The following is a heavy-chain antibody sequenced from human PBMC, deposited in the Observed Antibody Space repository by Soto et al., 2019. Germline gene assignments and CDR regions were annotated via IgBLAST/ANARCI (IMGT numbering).Heavy chain of an antibody. D-gene: IGHD6-19*01. J-gene: IGHJ6*02. V-gene: IGHV1-18*01. CDR2: ISAYNGNT. Sequence: QVQLVQSGAEVKKPGASVKVYCKASGYTFTSYGISWVRQAPGQGTEWMGWISAYNGNTNYAQKLQGRVTITTDPSASSSYMERRSLRSDDTDVYYCASASGWKYYYYYGRYVWGQGTTVTVFS. CDR3: ASASGWKYYYYYGRYV. CDR1: GYTFTSYG.